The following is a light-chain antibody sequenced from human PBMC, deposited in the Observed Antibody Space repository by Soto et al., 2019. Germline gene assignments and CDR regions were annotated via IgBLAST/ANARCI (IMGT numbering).Light chain of an antibody. CDR2: EVF. CDR1: SNDVGAFDY. V-gene: IGLV2-14*01. J-gene: IGLJ2*01. CDR3: SSYTTNNGHV. Sequence: QTDLTQPASVSASPGQSISISYTGTSNDVGAFDYVSWYQRHPGKAPKLIIFEVFNRPSGVSTRFSGSKSGSTASLTISGLQAEDEADYFCSSYTTNNGHVFGGGTKVTDL.